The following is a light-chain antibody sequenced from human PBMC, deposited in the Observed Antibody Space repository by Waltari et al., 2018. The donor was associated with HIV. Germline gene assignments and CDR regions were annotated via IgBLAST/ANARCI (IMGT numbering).Light chain of an antibody. CDR3: QQYANSAPIT. Sequence: EIVLTQSPATLSLSPGERATLFCMPSQRVSSNNLAGYQQTPGQAPRLLIYGASSRATGIPARFSGSGSGTVFSLTISRLEPEDFAVYSCQQYANSAPITFGQGTRLEIK. CDR2: GAS. J-gene: IGKJ5*01. V-gene: IGKV3-20*01. CDR1: QRVSSNN.